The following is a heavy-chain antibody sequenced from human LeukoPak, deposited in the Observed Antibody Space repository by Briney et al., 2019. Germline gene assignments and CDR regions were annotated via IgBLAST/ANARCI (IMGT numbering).Heavy chain of an antibody. CDR3: VRNWDY. Sequence: PSETLSLTCSVSGDFITNRYWSWVRQSAGKGLEWIGRISTRGNNNYNPSLQSRVTMSGDTSTKHFSLKLTSVTAADTAVYYCVRNWDYWGQGTLVTVSS. J-gene: IGHJ4*02. CDR2: ISTRGNN. CDR1: GDFITNRY. V-gene: IGHV4-4*07. D-gene: IGHD1-1*01.